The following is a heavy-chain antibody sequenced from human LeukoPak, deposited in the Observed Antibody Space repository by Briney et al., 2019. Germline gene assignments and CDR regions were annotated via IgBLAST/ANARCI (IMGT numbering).Heavy chain of an antibody. CDR3: ARGPYYYDSSGTYYYGMDV. CDR1: GGTFSSYT. Sequence: SVKVSSKASGGTFSSYTISWVRQAPGQGLEWMGRIIPILGIANYAQKFQGRVTISADKSTSTAYMELSSLRSEDTAVYYCARGPYYYDSSGTYYYGMDVWGQGTTATVSS. CDR2: IIPILGIA. D-gene: IGHD3-22*01. J-gene: IGHJ6*02. V-gene: IGHV1-69*02.